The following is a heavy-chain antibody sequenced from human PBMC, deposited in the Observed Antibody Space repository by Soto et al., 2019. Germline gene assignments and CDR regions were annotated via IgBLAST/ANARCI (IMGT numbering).Heavy chain of an antibody. CDR2: IYYSGST. Sequence: KPSGTXSLTCIFSGCSISSSSYYWGWIRQPPGKGLEWIGSIYYSGSTYYNPSLKSRVTISVDTSKNQFSLKLSSVTAADTAVFYCASNRASNWFDTWGQGTLVTVSS. V-gene: IGHV4-39*01. J-gene: IGHJ5*02. CDR3: ASNRASNWFDT. D-gene: IGHD5-12*01. CDR1: GCSISSSSYY.